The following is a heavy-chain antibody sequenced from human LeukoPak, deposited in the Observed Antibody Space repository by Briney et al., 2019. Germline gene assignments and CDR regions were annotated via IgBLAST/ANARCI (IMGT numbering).Heavy chain of an antibody. CDR3: ARGGSSRFDQ. J-gene: IGHJ4*02. CDR2: ISPGGSEK. D-gene: IGHD6-13*01. Sequence: GRSLRLSCAASGFTFSNDWMSWVRQAPGKGLEWVAKISPGGSEKYYVDSVKGRFTISRDNAKNSLDLEMSSLRADDTAVYYCARGGSSRFDQWGQGTLSPSPQ. CDR1: GFTFSNDW. V-gene: IGHV3-7*04.